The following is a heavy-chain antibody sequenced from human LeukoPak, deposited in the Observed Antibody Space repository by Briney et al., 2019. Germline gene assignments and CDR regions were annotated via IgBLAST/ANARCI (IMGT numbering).Heavy chain of an antibody. CDR1: GFTFSSYS. J-gene: IGHJ4*02. D-gene: IGHD7-27*01. V-gene: IGHV3-21*03. CDR2: IISSSSYI. CDR3: ARDLAWGAFDY. Sequence: PGGSLRLSCAASGFTFSSYSMNWVRQAPGKGLEWVSSIISSSSYIYYADSVKGRFTFSRDNAKNSLYLQMNSLRAEDTAVYYCARDLAWGAFDYWGQGTLVTVSS.